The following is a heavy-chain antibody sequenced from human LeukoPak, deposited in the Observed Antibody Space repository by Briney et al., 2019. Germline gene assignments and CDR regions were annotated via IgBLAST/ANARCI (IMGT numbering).Heavy chain of an antibody. CDR3: AITADTAMVFGY. J-gene: IGHJ4*02. CDR2: IYHRGST. CDR1: GGFISSSKW. Sequence: SETLSLTCAVSGGFISSSKWWNWVRQPPGKELEWIGEIYHRGSTNYNPSLKSRVTISVDTSKNQFSLKLSSVTAADTAVYYCAITADTAMVFGYWGQGTLVTVSS. D-gene: IGHD5-18*01. V-gene: IGHV4-4*02.